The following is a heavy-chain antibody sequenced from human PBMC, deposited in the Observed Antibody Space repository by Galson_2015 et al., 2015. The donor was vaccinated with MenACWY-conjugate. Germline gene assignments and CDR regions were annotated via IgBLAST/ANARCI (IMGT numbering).Heavy chain of an antibody. Sequence: SLRLSCAASGFTFSNYGMHWVRQAPGKGLEWVAVIWYDGSQIYYADSVRGRFTISRDSSKNTLYLQMDRLRDEDTAVYYCARDLNNCYSDYWGQGTPVTVSS. CDR1: GFTFSNYG. CDR2: IWYDGSQI. CDR3: ARDLNNCYSDY. J-gene: IGHJ4*02. V-gene: IGHV3-33*01.